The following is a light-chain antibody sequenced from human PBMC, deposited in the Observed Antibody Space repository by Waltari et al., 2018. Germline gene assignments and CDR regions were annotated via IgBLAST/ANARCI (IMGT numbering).Light chain of an antibody. CDR2: DAS. V-gene: IGKV3-11*01. Sequence: EIVLTQSPATLSLSPGERATLSCRASQSVSSNLGWYQQTPGLAPRLLIFDASNRATGIPARFSGSGSGTDFTLTISSLEPEDFAVYYCQQRGSWPRTFGQGTKLEIK. CDR1: QSVSSN. J-gene: IGKJ2*01. CDR3: QQRGSWPRT.